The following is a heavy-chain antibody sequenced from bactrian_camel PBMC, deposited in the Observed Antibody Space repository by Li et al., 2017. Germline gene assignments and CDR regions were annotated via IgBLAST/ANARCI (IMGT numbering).Heavy chain of an antibody. Sequence: HVQLVESGGGSVQAGGSLRLSCVAYGNIPNEHCMGWFRQVPGREREAVAGINTDSATTYYADSLKGRFTISKDNAKSTLYLQMNSQKPEDTATYYCAADQSMIYRATEPWCSSEEWEYWGQGTQVTVS. D-gene: IGHD6*01. CDR1: GNIPNEHC. V-gene: IGHV3S54*01. CDR2: INTDSATT. CDR3: AADQSMIYRATEPWCSSEEWEY. J-gene: IGHJ4*01.